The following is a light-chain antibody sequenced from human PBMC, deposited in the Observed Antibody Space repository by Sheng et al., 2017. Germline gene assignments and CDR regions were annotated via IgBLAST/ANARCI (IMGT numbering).Light chain of an antibody. CDR2: GAS. V-gene: IGKV3-15*01. J-gene: IGKJ1*01. CDR1: QSVSNS. CDR3: QQYNNWPLT. Sequence: ETVMTQSPATLSVSPGERATLSCRASQSVSNSLAWFQQKPGQAPRLLIYGASTRAAGFPARFSGSGSGTEFTLTISSLQSEDFAVYYCQQYNNWPLTFGQGSKVEIK.